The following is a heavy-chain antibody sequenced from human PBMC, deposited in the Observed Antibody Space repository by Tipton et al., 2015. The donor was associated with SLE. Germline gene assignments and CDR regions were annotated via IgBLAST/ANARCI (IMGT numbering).Heavy chain of an antibody. CDR3: ARTGGAGDLYYYYMDV. CDR1: GGSISVSSYY. CDR2: IYYSGST. Sequence: TLSLTCTVSGGSISVSSYYWGWIRQPPGKGLEWIGSIYYSGSTYYNPSLKSRVTISVDTSKNQFSLKMTSVTAADTAVYYCARTGGAGDLYYYYMDVWGKGTTVTVSS. D-gene: IGHD7-27*01. J-gene: IGHJ6*03. V-gene: IGHV4-39*07.